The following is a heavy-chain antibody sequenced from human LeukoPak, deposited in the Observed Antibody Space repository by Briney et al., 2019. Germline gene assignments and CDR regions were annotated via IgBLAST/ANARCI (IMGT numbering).Heavy chain of an antibody. CDR2: IKQDGSEK. CDR3: AREGDGYNKEGFDY. J-gene: IGHJ4*02. CDR1: GFTFSRYW. D-gene: IGHD5-24*01. V-gene: IGHV3-7*01. Sequence: PGGSLRLSCAASGFTFSRYWMSWVRQAPGKGLEWVANIKQDGSEKYYVDSVKGRFTISRDNAKNSLYLQMNSLRAEDTAVYYCAREGDGYNKEGFDYWGQGTLVTVSS.